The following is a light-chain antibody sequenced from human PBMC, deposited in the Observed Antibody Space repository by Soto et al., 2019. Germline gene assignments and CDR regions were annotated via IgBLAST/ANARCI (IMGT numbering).Light chain of an antibody. Sequence: QSVLTQPASVSGSPGQSITISCTGTSSDVGGYNYVSWYQQHPGKAPKLMIYEVSNRPSGVSNRFSGSKSGSTASLTISGLQPEDEADYYCSSYTSSSTLDVFGTGTKVTVL. J-gene: IGLJ1*01. CDR1: SSDVGGYNY. CDR3: SSYTSSSTLDV. CDR2: EVS. V-gene: IGLV2-14*01.